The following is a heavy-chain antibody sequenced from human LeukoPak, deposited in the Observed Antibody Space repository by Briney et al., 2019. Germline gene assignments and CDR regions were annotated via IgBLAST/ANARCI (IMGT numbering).Heavy chain of an antibody. CDR2: INHSGST. J-gene: IGHJ6*04. Sequence: SETLSLTCAVYDGSFSGYYCSWIRQPPGKGLEWIGEINHSGSTNYNPSLKSRVTISVDTSKNQFSLKLSSVTAADTAVYYCARALWFGYLLGMDVWGKGTTVTVSS. CDR3: ARALWFGYLLGMDV. V-gene: IGHV4-34*01. CDR1: DGSFSGYY. D-gene: IGHD3-10*01.